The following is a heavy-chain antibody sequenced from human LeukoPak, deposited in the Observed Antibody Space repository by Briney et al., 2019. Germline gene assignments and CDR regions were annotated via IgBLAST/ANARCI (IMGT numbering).Heavy chain of an antibody. CDR3: ARGGTYNGILSFDP. CDR2: INYSGST. J-gene: IGHJ5*02. Sequence: NPSETLSLTCTVSGGSISSYYWSWIRQPPGKGLEWIGYINYSGSTNYSPSLKSRVTISLDTSKIQFSLKLTSVTAADTAVYYCARGGTYNGILSFDPWGQGTLVTVSS. V-gene: IGHV4-59*01. D-gene: IGHD3-9*01. CDR1: GGSISSYY.